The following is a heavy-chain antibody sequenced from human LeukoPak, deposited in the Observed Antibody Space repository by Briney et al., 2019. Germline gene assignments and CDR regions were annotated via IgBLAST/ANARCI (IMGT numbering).Heavy chain of an antibody. CDR2: ISWNSGLI. Sequence: SLRLSCAASGFTFDEYAMHWVRQAPGKGLEWVSGISWNSGLIGYADSVKGRFTISRDNAKNSLYLQMNSLRAEDTALYYCAKDIGPIVGATGDDAFDIWGQGTMVTVSS. D-gene: IGHD1-26*01. V-gene: IGHV3-9*01. CDR3: AKDIGPIVGATGDDAFDI. J-gene: IGHJ3*02. CDR1: GFTFDEYA.